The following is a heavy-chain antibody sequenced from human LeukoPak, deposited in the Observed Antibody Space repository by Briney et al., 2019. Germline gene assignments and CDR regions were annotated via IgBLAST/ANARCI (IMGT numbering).Heavy chain of an antibody. D-gene: IGHD3-22*01. V-gene: IGHV3-30-3*01. J-gene: IGHJ4*02. CDR2: ISYDGSNK. CDR1: GFTFSSYA. CDR3: ARDLRGDYDSSGYYPYFDY. Sequence: GSLRLSCAASGFTFSSYAMHWVRQAPGKGLEWVAVISYDGSNKYYADSVKGRFTISRDNSKNTLYLQMNSLRAEDTAVYYCARDLRGDYDSSGYYPYFDYWGQGTLVTVSS.